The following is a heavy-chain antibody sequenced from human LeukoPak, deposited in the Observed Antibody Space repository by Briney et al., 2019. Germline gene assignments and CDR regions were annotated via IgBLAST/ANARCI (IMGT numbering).Heavy chain of an antibody. CDR2: IRYDGSNK. V-gene: IGHV3-30*02. CDR1: GFTFSTNG. J-gene: IGHJ4*02. Sequence: GGSLRLSCAASGFTFSTNGMHWVRQAPGKGLEWVAFIRYDGSNKYYADSVKGRFTISRDNSKNTLYLQMNSLRAEDTAVYYCAKDQPYSSSWYSFDYWGQGTLVTVS. CDR3: AKDQPYSSSWYSFDY. D-gene: IGHD6-13*01.